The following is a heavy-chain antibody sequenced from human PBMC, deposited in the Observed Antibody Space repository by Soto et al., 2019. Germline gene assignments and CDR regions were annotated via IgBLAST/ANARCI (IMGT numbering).Heavy chain of an antibody. CDR1: GFTFSSYG. CDR2: ISYDGSNK. D-gene: IGHD1-26*01. J-gene: IGHJ4*02. Sequence: GGSLRLSCAASGFTFSSYGMHWVRQAPGKGLEWVAVISYDGSNKYYADSVKGRFTISRDNSKNTLYLQMNSLRAEDTAVYYCVQDLLTYSGSQGWSPTFDYWGQGTLVTVSS. CDR3: VQDLLTYSGSQGWSPTFDY. V-gene: IGHV3-30*18.